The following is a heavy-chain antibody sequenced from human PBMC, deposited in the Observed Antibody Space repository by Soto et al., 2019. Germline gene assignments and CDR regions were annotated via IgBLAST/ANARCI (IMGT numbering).Heavy chain of an antibody. CDR1: GISFSSYA. CDR3: ARDMLSSDYFVKWFEP. V-gene: IGHV3-30-3*01. D-gene: IGHD4-17*01. CDR2: ISHDGINK. Sequence: QVRLVESGGGVVQPGRSLRLSCTASGISFSSYAMYWFRQPPGKGLVWVAVISHDGINKHYADSVTGRVTVSRDNSNHSLDLQLNSLRGEATAMYFCARDMLSSDYFVKWFEPWGQGTLVTVAS. J-gene: IGHJ5*02.